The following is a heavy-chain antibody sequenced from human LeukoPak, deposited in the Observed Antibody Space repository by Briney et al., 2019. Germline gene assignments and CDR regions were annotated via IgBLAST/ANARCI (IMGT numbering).Heavy chain of an antibody. J-gene: IGHJ4*02. CDR1: GGSISGYY. CDR2: IHYSGKT. Sequence: SETLSLTCTVSGGSISGYYWSWIRQPPGKGLEWIGFIHYSGKTNQNPSLKSRVTVSLDTSKNQFSLNLSSVTAADTAVYYCARYHCTSTSCLNFDYWGQGTLVTVSS. CDR3: ARYHCTSTSCLNFDY. D-gene: IGHD2-2*01. V-gene: IGHV4-59*01.